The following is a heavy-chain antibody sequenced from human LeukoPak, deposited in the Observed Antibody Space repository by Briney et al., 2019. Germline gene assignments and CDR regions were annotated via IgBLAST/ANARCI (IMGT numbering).Heavy chain of an antibody. CDR3: ARADGSVAGPPSGH. CDR1: GFTFSSYA. CDR2: ISYDGSDK. V-gene: IGHV3-30-3*01. Sequence: PGGSLRLSCAASGFTFSSYAMHWVRQAPGKGLEWVAIISYDGSDKYYADSVKGRLTISRDNSKRTLYLQMISLRTEDTAVYYCARADGSVAGPPSGHWGQGTLVTVSS. J-gene: IGHJ4*02. D-gene: IGHD6-19*01.